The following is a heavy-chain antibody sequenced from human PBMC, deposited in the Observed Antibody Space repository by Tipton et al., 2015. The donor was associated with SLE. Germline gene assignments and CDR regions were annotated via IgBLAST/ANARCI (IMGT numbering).Heavy chain of an antibody. V-gene: IGHV3-53*01. CDR2: IYSGGTT. J-gene: IGHJ4*02. D-gene: IGHD1-14*01. CDR1: GFIVSTNY. Sequence: SLRLSCAASGFIVSTNYMSWVRQAPGKGLEWVSIIYSGGTTYYADSVKGRFTISRDNAENSLFLQMNSLRAEDTAVYYCARTTRSLYFDSWGQGTPVTVSS. CDR3: ARTTRSLYFDS.